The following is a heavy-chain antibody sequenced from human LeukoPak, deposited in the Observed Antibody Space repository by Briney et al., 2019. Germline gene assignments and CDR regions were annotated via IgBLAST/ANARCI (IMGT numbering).Heavy chain of an antibody. CDR1: GYTFTSYG. Sequence: ASVKVSCKASGYTFTSYGISWVRQAPGQGLEWMGRIIPILGIANYAQKFQGRVTITADKSTSTAYMELSSLRSEDTAVYYCAREIVVPAAMVGGYYYGMDVWGQGTTVTVSS. CDR2: IIPILGIA. V-gene: IGHV1-69*04. J-gene: IGHJ6*02. D-gene: IGHD2-2*01. CDR3: AREIVVPAAMVGGYYYGMDV.